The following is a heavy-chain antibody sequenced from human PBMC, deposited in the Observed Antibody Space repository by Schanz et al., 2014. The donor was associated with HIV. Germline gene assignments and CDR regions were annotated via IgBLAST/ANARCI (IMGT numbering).Heavy chain of an antibody. J-gene: IGHJ3*01. CDR3: AKVSPLRPLASDGRGPLDV. D-gene: IGHD1-26*01. V-gene: IGHV3-23*04. CDR1: GFTLNGYS. CDR2: ISDTGVRT. Sequence: EVQLVESGGRLVKPGESLTLSCITSGFTLNGYSMNWVRQAPGKGLEWVSGISDTGVRTNYADSVKGRLTISRDNSENTLYLQMSRLRVEDTALYFCAKVSPLRPLASDGRGPLDVWGQGTMVTVSS.